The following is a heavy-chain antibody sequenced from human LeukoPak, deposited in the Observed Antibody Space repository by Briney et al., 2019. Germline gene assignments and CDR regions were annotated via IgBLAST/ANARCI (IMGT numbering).Heavy chain of an antibody. J-gene: IGHJ4*02. CDR3: ARDSETPATAISDY. CDR2: IIPIFGTA. Sequence: SVKVSCKASGGTFSSYAISWVRQAPGQGLEWMGRIIPIFGTANYTQKFQGRVTITTDESTSTAYMELSSLRSEDTAVYYCARDSETPATAISDYWGQGTLVTVSS. CDR1: GGTFSSYA. V-gene: IGHV1-69*05. D-gene: IGHD2-2*02.